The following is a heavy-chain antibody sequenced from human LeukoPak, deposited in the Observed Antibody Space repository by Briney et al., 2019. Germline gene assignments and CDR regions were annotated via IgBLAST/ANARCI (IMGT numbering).Heavy chain of an antibody. V-gene: IGHV1-46*01. J-gene: IGHJ4*02. Sequence: PLASVKVSCKASGYTFTRYYMHWVRQAPGQGLQWMGIINPSGGSTSYAQKFQGRVTMTWDMSTSTVYMELSSLRSEDTAVYYCARSHYSRGWEYFDYWGQGTLVTVSS. CDR2: INPSGGST. D-gene: IGHD6-19*01. CDR3: ARSHYSRGWEYFDY. CDR1: GYTFTRYY.